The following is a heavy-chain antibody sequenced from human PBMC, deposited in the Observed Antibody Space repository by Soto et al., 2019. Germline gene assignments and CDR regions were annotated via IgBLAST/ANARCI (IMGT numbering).Heavy chain of an antibody. Sequence: GWSLRLSCAASGFTFDDYAMHWVRQAPGKGLEWVSGISWNSGSIGYADSVKGRFTISRDNAKNSLYLQMNSLRAEDTALYYCAKDGSLYGSNWFDPWGQGTLVTVSS. D-gene: IGHD4-17*01. V-gene: IGHV3-9*01. J-gene: IGHJ5*02. CDR3: AKDGSLYGSNWFDP. CDR2: ISWNSGSI. CDR1: GFTFDDYA.